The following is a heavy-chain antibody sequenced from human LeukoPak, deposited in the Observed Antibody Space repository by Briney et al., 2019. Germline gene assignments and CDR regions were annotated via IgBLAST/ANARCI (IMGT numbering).Heavy chain of an antibody. Sequence: PSETLSLTCAVYGGSFSGYYWSWIRQPPGKGLEWVAGLSGSAGGSNYADSVKGRFTISRDNSKNTLFLQMDRLRAEDTAVYFCAKRGVVVRVFLVGLHKEAYYFDSWGQGALVTVSS. CDR2: LSGSAGGS. CDR1: GGSFSGYY. CDR3: AKRGVVVRVFLVGLHKEAYYFDS. V-gene: IGHV3-23*01. D-gene: IGHD3-16*02. J-gene: IGHJ4*02.